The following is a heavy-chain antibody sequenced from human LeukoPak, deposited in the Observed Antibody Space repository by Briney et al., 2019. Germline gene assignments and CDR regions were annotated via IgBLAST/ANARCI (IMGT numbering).Heavy chain of an antibody. CDR2: ISNSSPNI. D-gene: IGHD3-22*01. CDR3: ARALHDSSGYYFDY. V-gene: IGHV3-21*01. Sequence: GGSLRLSCEASGLSFGDYTMHWVRQAPGKGLEWVSSISNSSPNIYYADSVKGRFTISRDSAKDSLFLQMNSLRAEDTAVYYCARALHDSSGYYFDYWGQGTLVTVSS. CDR1: GLSFGDYT. J-gene: IGHJ4*02.